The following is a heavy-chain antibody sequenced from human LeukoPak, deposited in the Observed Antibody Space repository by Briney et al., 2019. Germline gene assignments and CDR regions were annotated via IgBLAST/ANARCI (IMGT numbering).Heavy chain of an antibody. D-gene: IGHD6-13*01. V-gene: IGHV4-4*07. CDR2: IYYSGST. Sequence: SETLSLTCTVSGGSISSYYWSWIRQPAGKGLEWIGRIYYSGSTNYNPSLKSRVTISVDTSKNQFSLKLSSVTAADTAVYYCARVSPQQLVDYWGQGTLVTVSS. CDR3: ARVSPQQLVDY. J-gene: IGHJ4*02. CDR1: GGSISSYY.